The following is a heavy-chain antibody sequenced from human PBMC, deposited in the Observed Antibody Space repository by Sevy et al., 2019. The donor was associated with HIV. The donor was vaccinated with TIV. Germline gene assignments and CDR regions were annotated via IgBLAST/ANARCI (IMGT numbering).Heavy chain of an antibody. CDR1: GGTFSSYA. V-gene: IGHV1-69*13. J-gene: IGHJ2*01. D-gene: IGHD5-18*01. CDR2: IIPIFGTA. Sequence: ASVKVSCKASGGTFSSYAISWVRQAPGQGLEWMGGIIPIFGTANYAQKFQGRVTITADESTSTAYMELSSLRSEDTAVYYCARETPDTAMVLGWYFDLWGRGTLVTVSS. CDR3: ARETPDTAMVLGWYFDL.